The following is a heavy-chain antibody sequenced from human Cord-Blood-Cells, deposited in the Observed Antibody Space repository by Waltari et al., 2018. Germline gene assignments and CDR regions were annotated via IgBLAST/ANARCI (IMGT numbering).Heavy chain of an antibody. CDR3: ARDNSYGDYGAWYFDL. D-gene: IGHD4-17*01. CDR2: IIPILGIA. J-gene: IGHJ2*01. Sequence: QVQLVQSGAEVKKPGSSVKVSCKASGGTFSSYPISWVRQAPGQGLEWMGRIIPILGIANYAQKFQGRVTITADKSTSTAYMELSSLRSEDTAVYYCARDNSYGDYGAWYFDLWGRGTLVTVSS. V-gene: IGHV1-69*04. CDR1: GGTFSSYP.